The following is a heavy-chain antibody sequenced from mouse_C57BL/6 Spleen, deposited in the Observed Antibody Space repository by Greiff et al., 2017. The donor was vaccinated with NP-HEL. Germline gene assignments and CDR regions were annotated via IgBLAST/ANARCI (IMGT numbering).Heavy chain of an antibody. Sequence: QVQLQQPGAELVMPGASVKLSCKASGYTFPSYWMHWVKQRPGQGLEWIGEIDPSDSYTNYTQKFKGKSTLTVDKSSSTAYMQLSSLTSEDSAVYYCARGDYLDYWGQGTTLTVSS. CDR1: GYTFPSYW. V-gene: IGHV1-69*01. CDR2: IDPSDSYT. J-gene: IGHJ2*01. CDR3: ARGDYLDY.